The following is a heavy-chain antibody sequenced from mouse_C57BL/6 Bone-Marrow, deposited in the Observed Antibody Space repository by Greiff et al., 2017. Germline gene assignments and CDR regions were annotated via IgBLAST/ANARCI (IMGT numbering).Heavy chain of an antibody. CDR3: AREIYYDYDDWFAY. CDR2: ILPGIGST. Sequence: LMEPGASVKLSCKATGYTFTGYWIEWVKQRTGHGLEGIGEILPGIGSTNYNEKFKGKATFTADTSSNTAYMHLSSLTTEDSAIYYCAREIYYDYDDWFAYWGQGTLVTVSA. CDR1: GYTFTGYW. D-gene: IGHD2-4*01. J-gene: IGHJ3*01. V-gene: IGHV1-9*01.